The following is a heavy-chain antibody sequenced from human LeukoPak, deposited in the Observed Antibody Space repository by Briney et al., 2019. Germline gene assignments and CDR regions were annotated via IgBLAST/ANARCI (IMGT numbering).Heavy chain of an antibody. D-gene: IGHD5-12*01. CDR3: ARARRFQSGYDRGGSLFY. CDR2: IIPIFGTA. J-gene: IGHJ4*02. CDR1: GGTFSSYA. V-gene: IGHV1-69*13. Sequence: GASVKVSCKASGGTFSSYAISWVRQAPGQGLEWMGGIIPIFGTANYAQKFQGRVTITADESTSTAYMELSSLRSEDTAVYYCARARRFQSGYDRGGSLFYWGQGTLVTVSS.